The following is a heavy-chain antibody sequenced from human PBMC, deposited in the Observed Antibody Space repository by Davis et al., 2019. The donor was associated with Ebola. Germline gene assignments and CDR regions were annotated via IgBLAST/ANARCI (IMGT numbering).Heavy chain of an antibody. Sequence: GESLKISCAASGFTFSSYGMHWVRQAPGKGLEWVAVISYDGSNKYYADSVKGRFTISRDNSKNTPYLQMNSLRAEDTALYYCAREYYDSLTGYYSPYDYGMDVGGQGTTVTVSS. V-gene: IGHV3-33*05. J-gene: IGHJ6*02. CDR2: ISYDGSNK. CDR3: AREYYDSLTGYYSPYDYGMDV. D-gene: IGHD3-9*01. CDR1: GFTFSSYG.